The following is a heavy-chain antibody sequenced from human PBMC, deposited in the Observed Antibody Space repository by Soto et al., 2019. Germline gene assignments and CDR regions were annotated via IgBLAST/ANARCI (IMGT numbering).Heavy chain of an antibody. CDR3: ATNYGSGSAHFDY. CDR2: VIPMVGMS. J-gene: IGHJ4*02. Sequence: VQLVQSGAEVKKPGSSVKVSCTASGGTFNFYSISWVRQAPGQGLEWVGRVIPMVGMSEYAQKFQGRVTITADKSTSTAYMNLRSLRSEDTAVYYCATNYGSGSAHFDYWGQGTLVTVSS. D-gene: IGHD3-10*01. CDR1: GGTFNFYS. V-gene: IGHV1-69*02.